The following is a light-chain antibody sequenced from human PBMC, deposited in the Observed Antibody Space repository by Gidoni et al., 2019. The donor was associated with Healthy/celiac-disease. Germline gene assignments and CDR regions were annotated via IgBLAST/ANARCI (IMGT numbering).Light chain of an antibody. V-gene: IGKV1-39*01. CDR1: QSISSG. CDR3: QQSYSTPWT. CDR2: AAS. J-gene: IGKJ1*01. Sequence: IQMTQSPSSLSASVGDRVTITCRASQSISSGLNWYQQKPGKAPKLLIYAASSLQSGVPSRFSGSGSGTDFTLTISSLQPEDFATYYCQQSYSTPWTFXQXTKVEIK.